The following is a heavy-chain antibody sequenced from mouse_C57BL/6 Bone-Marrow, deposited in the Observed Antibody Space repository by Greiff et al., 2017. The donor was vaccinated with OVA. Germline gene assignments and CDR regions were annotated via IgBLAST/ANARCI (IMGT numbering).Heavy chain of an antibody. CDR2: FYPGSGSI. CDR3: AGHEVGSSCPFDY. V-gene: IGHV1-62-2*01. CDR1: GYTFTEYT. Sequence: VKLQQSGAELVKPGASVKLSCKASGYTFTEYTIHWVKQRSGQGLEWIGWFYPGSGSIKYNAHFKDKATLTADQSSSTVYMELSRLTSEDAAVYFYAGHEVGSSCPFDYWGQGTTLTVSS. D-gene: IGHD1-1*01. J-gene: IGHJ2*01.